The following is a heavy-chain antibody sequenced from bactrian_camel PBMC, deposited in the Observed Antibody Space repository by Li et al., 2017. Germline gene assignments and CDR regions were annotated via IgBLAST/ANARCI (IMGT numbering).Heavy chain of an antibody. V-gene: IGHV3S55*01. D-gene: IGHD5*01. J-gene: IGHJ6*01. CDR2: ISADGFA. CDR3: GADVGWLGPARCGASDFGY. Sequence: HVQLVESGGGSVQAGGSRRLTCTASGFTFADSDMGWYRQLPGNECELVAVISADGFANYIDSVKGRFTVSQDKAKNTMYLQMNALKPEDTAVYYCGADVGWLGPARCGASDFGYWGQGTQVTVS. CDR1: GFTFADSD.